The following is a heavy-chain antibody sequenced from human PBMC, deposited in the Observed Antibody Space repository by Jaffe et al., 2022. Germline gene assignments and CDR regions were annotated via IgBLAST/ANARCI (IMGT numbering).Heavy chain of an antibody. D-gene: IGHD3-10*01. J-gene: IGHJ4*02. CDR3: AKDNAAYYGSGSYYNGWGGFDY. CDR2: ISWNSGSI. Sequence: EVQLVESGGGLVQPGRSLRLSCAASGFTFDDYAMHWVRQAPGKGLEWVSGISWNSGSIGYADSVKGRFTISRDNAKNSLYLQMNSLRAEDTALYYCAKDNAAYYGSGSYYNGWGGFDYWGQGTLVTVSS. CDR1: GFTFDDYA. V-gene: IGHV3-9*01.